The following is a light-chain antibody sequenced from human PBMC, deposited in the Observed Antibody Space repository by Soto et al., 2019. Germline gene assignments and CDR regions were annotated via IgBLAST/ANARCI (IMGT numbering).Light chain of an antibody. V-gene: IGKV1-5*01. J-gene: IGKJ1*01. CDR3: RQYASYPWT. CDR2: DAF. CDR1: QSLSGW. Sequence: DIQLTQIPSTLSASIGDRVTITCRASQSLSGWLAWYQQTPGKAPKLLISDAFRLESGVPSRFRGSGSGTEFSLTISNLQPGDSATFYCRQYASYPWTFGRGTKV.